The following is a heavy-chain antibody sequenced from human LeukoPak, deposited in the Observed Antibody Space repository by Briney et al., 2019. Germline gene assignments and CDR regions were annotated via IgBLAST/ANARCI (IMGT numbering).Heavy chain of an antibody. CDR1: GFPFSSYG. Sequence: GGSLRLSCATSGFPFSSYGMGWVRQARGEGLEGISAISAGGDSTYYADSVRGRFTISKDESMTTLFLQMNSLRAEDTAIYYCAAPPRAGARPPYDYWGHGAQVTVSS. CDR3: AAPPRAGARPPYDY. CDR2: ISAGGDST. V-gene: IGHV3-23*01. J-gene: IGHJ4*01. D-gene: IGHD6-6*01.